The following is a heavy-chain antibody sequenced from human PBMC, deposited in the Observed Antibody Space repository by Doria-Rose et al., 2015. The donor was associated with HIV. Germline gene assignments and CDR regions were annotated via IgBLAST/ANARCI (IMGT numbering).Heavy chain of an antibody. Sequence: VQLEQSGGGLVQPGRSLRLSCVGSGFSFESYAMHWVRLAPGKGLEWVAGISWDSGANGNADSVEGRFTISRVNAKKSVYLEMRSLRPEDTAFYCCAKAPIIGPKYYFYMDVWGKGTSVTVSS. CDR3: AKAPIIGPKYYFYMDV. V-gene: IGHV3-9*01. CDR1: GFSFESYA. D-gene: IGHD3-3*01. J-gene: IGHJ6*03. CDR2: ISWDSGAN.